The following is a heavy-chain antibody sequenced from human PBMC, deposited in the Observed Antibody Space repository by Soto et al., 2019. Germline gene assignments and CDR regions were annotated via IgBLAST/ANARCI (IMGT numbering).Heavy chain of an antibody. D-gene: IGHD5-12*01. CDR3: ARALEMATISNEAHHDAFDI. V-gene: IGHV3-30-3*01. Sequence: GGSLRLSCAASGFTFSSYAMHWVRQAPGKGLEWVAVISYDGSNKYYADSVKGRFTISRDNSKNTLYLQMNSLRAEDTAVYYCARALEMATISNEAHHDAFDIWGQGTMVTVSS. CDR2: ISYDGSNK. CDR1: GFTFSSYA. J-gene: IGHJ3*02.